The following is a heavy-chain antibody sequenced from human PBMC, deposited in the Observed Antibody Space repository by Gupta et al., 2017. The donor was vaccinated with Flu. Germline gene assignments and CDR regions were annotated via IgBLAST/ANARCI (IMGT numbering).Heavy chain of an antibody. CDR2: ISYDGSHE. Sequence: QVQLVESGGGVVQPGQSLRLSCAASGFFFSDFGMHWVRQAPGQGLEWVAVISYDGSHEYYADSVKGRFTISRDNSKNTLYLQMNSLRAEDTAVYYCAKGQEGGVSYSSHAKPPHNWGQGTLVTVSS. J-gene: IGHJ4*02. CDR1: GFFFSDFG. D-gene: IGHD2-21*02. V-gene: IGHV3-30*18. CDR3: AKGQEGGVSYSSHAKPPHN.